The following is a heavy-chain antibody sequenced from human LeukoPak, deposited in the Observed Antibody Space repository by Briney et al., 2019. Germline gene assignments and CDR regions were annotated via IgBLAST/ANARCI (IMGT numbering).Heavy chain of an antibody. Sequence: PSETLSLTCTVSGVSISSSSYYWGWIRQPPGKGLEWIGSIYYSGSTYYNPSLKSRVTISVDTSKNQFSLKLSSVTAADTAVYYCARGAWDSSGCSPYYYYYYMDVWGKGTTVTISS. CDR1: GVSISSSSYY. D-gene: IGHD6-19*01. CDR2: IYYSGST. J-gene: IGHJ6*03. V-gene: IGHV4-39*07. CDR3: ARGAWDSSGCSPYYYYYYMDV.